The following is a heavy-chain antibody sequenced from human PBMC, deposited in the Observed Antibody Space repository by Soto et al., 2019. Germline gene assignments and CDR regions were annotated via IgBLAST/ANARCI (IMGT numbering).Heavy chain of an antibody. CDR3: ARSNYYYYSLDV. D-gene: IGHD6-6*01. CDR2: IDPSVSLT. J-gene: IGHJ6*02. V-gene: IGHV5-10-1*01. CDR1: GNTISGYW. Sequence: GESLKISCKGSGNTISGYWINWVRQMPGKGLEWMGRIDPSVSLTDYSPSFQGRVTISADKSINTAYLQWSSLKASDTAIYYCARSNYYYYSLDVWGPGTTVTVSS.